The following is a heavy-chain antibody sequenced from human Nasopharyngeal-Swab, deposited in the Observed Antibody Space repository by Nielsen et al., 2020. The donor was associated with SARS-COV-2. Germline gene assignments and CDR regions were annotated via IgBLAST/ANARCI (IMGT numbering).Heavy chain of an antibody. CDR3: AKDGGGWYTSGWYYFDF. Sequence: GESLKISCAASGFTFSSYAMSWVRQAPAKGLEWVSAISTGAVSTFYAASVKGRFTISRDDSRTTLYLQMNSLRAEDTAVYYCAKDGGGWYTSGWYYFDFWGQGNHGHRLL. V-gene: IGHV3-23*01. CDR1: GFTFSSYA. D-gene: IGHD6-19*01. J-gene: IGHJ4*02. CDR2: ISTGAVST.